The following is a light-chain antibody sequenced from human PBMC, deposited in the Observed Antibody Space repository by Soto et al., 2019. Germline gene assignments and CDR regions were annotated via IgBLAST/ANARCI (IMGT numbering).Light chain of an antibody. V-gene: IGLV2-14*01. J-gene: IGLJ1*01. CDR2: DVS. CDR3: SSYASSSTLPYV. CDR1: SSDVGGYNY. Sequence: QSVLTQPASVSGSPGQSTAISCTGTSSDVGGYNYVSWYQQHPGKAPKLMIYDVSNRPSGVSNRFSGSKSGNTASLTISGLQAEDEAYYYCSSYASSSTLPYVFGTGTKVTVL.